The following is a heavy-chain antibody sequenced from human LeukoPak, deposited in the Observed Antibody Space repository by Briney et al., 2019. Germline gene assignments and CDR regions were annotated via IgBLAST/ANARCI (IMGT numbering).Heavy chain of an antibody. J-gene: IGHJ6*03. V-gene: IGHV3-48*03. CDR1: GFTFSSYE. Sequence: GGSLRLSCAASGFTFSSYEMNWVRQAPGKGLEWVSHISSSGSTRYYADSVKGRFTISRDNAKKSLYLQMNSLRAEDTAIYYCVRRSGVRGVIEDYYYMDVWGKGTTVTISS. D-gene: IGHD3-10*01. CDR2: ISSSGSTR. CDR3: VRRSGVRGVIEDYYYMDV.